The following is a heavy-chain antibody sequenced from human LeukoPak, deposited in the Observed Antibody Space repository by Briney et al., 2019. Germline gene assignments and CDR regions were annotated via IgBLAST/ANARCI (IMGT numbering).Heavy chain of an antibody. J-gene: IGHJ4*02. D-gene: IGHD2-21*02. V-gene: IGHV1-69*13. CDR1: GGTFSSYA. CDR2: IIPIFGTA. Sequence: SVKVSCKASGGTFSSYAISWVRQAPGQGLEWMGGIIPIFGTANYAQKFQGRVTITADESTSTAYMELSSLRSEDTAVYYCARDPCGGDCYFDYWGQGTLVTVSS. CDR3: ARDPCGGDCYFDY.